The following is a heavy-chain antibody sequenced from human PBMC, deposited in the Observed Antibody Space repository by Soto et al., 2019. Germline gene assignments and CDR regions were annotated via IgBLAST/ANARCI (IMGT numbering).Heavy chain of an antibody. CDR3: ARRYCSSATCPRNYYGMDV. CDR1: GYSLTSYW. J-gene: IGHJ6*02. Sequence: PGESLKISCEGSGYSLTSYWISWVRQMPGKGLEWMGRIDPIDSHTTYSPSFQGHVTISTDKSINTAYLQWSSLKASDTAMYYCARRYCSSATCPRNYYGMDVWGQGTTVTVSS. D-gene: IGHD2-2*01. V-gene: IGHV5-10-1*01. CDR2: IDPIDSHT.